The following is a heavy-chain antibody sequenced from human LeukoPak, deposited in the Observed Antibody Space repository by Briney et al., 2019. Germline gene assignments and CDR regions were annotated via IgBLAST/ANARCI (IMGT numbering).Heavy chain of an antibody. Sequence: GGSLRLSCAASGFTFSEHYMDWVRQAPGKGLEWVGRSRNKAKSYTTEYAASVKGRFTISRDDAKNSLYLQMNSLKTEDTAVYYCTTISGTSTRLLYWGQGTLVTVSS. D-gene: IGHD1-26*01. CDR1: GFTFSEHY. CDR2: SRNKAKSYTT. CDR3: TTISGTSTRLLY. J-gene: IGHJ4*02. V-gene: IGHV3-72*01.